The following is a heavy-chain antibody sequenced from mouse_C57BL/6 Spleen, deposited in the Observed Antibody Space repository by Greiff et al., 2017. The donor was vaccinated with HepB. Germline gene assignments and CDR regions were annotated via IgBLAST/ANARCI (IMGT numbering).Heavy chain of an antibody. Sequence: VMLVESGAELARPGASVKMSCKASGYTFTSYTMHWVKQRPGQGLEWIGYINPSSGYTKYNQKFKDKATLTADKSSSTAYMQLSSLTSEDSAVYYCARSDDYDLYFDYWGQGTTLTVSS. V-gene: IGHV1-4*01. CDR3: ARSDDYDLYFDY. CDR1: GYTFTSYT. CDR2: INPSSGYT. J-gene: IGHJ2*01. D-gene: IGHD2-4*01.